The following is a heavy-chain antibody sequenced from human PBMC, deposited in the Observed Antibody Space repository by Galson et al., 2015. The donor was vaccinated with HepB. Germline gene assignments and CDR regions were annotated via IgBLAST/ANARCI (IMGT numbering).Heavy chain of an antibody. J-gene: IGHJ3*02. D-gene: IGHD2-2*01. V-gene: IGHV3-13*05. Sequence: SLRLSCAASGFTFSSYDMHWVRQATGKGLEWVSAIGTAGDPYYPGSVKGRFTISRENAKNSLYLKMNSLRAGDTAVYYCARGAADCSSTSCSPDDAFDIWGQGTMVTVSS. CDR1: GFTFSSYD. CDR2: IGTAGDP. CDR3: ARGAADCSSTSCSPDDAFDI.